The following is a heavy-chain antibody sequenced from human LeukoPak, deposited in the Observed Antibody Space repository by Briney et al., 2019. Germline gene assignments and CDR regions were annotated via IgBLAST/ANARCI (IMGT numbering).Heavy chain of an antibody. J-gene: IGHJ6*02. D-gene: IGHD3-10*01. Sequence: ASVKVSCKASGYTFTGYYMHWVRQAPGQGLEWMGWINPNSGGTNYAQKFQGRVTMTRDTSISTAYMGLSRLRSDDTAVYYCARVGWFGELLPPWYYYGMDVWGQGTTVTVSS. CDR2: INPNSGGT. CDR1: GYTFTGYY. CDR3: ARVGWFGELLPPWYYYGMDV. V-gene: IGHV1-2*02.